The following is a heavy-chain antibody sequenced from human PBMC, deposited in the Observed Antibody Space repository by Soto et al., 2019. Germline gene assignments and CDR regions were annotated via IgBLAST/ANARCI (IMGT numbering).Heavy chain of an antibody. CDR2: ISSSGSTI. D-gene: IGHD6-19*01. V-gene: IGHV3-48*02. Sequence: EVQLVESGGGLVQPGGSLRLSCAASGFTFSSYSMNWVRQAPGKGLEWVSYISSSGSTIYYADSVKGRFTISRDNVKNSLFLQMTSLGDEDTAVFYCARSFGCSGWPLYFDYWGQGTLVTVSS. J-gene: IGHJ4*02. CDR1: GFTFSSYS. CDR3: ARSFGCSGWPLYFDY.